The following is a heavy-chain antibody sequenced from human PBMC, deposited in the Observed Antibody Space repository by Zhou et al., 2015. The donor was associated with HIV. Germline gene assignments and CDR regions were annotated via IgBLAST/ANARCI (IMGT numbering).Heavy chain of an antibody. V-gene: IGHV3-53*01. CDR3: AKDGGPNQAHATRPH. CDR2: IYDDGRT. CDR1: GFSVSTSH. Sequence: EVQLVESGGRVIQPGGPVRLSCAASGFSVSTSHMSWVRQVPGKGLDWVSIIYDDGRTFYGESVKGRFTISRDNFENTLFLQMKSLRAGDTALYYCAKDGGPNQAHATRPHWGQGTLVTVSS. J-gene: IGHJ4*02. D-gene: IGHD6-6*01.